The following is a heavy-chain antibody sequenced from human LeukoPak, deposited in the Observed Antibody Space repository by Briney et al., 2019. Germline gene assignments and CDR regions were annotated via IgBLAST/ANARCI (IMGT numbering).Heavy chain of an antibody. CDR2: ISSSSSYI. V-gene: IGHV3-21*01. CDR3: ARGGWYGFGAFDI. Sequence: GGSLRLSCAASGFTFSSYSMNWVRQAPGKGLEWVSSISSSSSYIYYADSVKGRFTISRDNAKNSLYLQMNSLRAEDTAVYYCARGGWYGFGAFDIWGQGTTVTVSS. CDR1: GFTFSSYS. J-gene: IGHJ3*02. D-gene: IGHD6-19*01.